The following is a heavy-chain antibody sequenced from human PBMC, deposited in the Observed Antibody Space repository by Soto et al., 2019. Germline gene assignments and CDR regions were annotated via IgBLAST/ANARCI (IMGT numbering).Heavy chain of an antibody. Sequence: ASVKVSCKASGYSFRSYGINWVRQAPGQGLEWIGWVSGYNYNTKYAQKLQGRITVTTDTSTNTAYMELRSLRSDDTAVYYCATGIAAAGNNYYYYYGMDVWGQGTTVTVSS. D-gene: IGHD6-13*01. V-gene: IGHV1-18*01. CDR2: VSGYNYNT. CDR1: GYSFRSYG. J-gene: IGHJ6*02. CDR3: ATGIAAAGNNYYYYYGMDV.